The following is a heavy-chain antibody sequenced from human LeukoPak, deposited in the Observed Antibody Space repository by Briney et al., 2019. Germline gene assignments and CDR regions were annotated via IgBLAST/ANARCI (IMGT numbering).Heavy chain of an antibody. J-gene: IGHJ6*02. CDR1: GFTFSSYA. Sequence: PGGSLRLSCAASGFTFSSYAMSWVRQAPGKGLEWVSAISGSGGSTYYADSVKGRFTISRDNSKNTLYLQMNSLRAEDTAVYYCAKDLHVSGWLLDYYYGMDVWGQGTTVTVSS. CDR3: AKDLHVSGWLLDYYYGMDV. V-gene: IGHV3-23*01. D-gene: IGHD6-19*01. CDR2: ISGSGGST.